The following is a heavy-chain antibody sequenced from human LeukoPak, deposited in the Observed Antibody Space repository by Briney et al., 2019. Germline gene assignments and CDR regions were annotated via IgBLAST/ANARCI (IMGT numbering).Heavy chain of an antibody. J-gene: IGHJ5*02. CDR2: RNPNSGNT. Sequence: ASVKVSCKASGYAFTSYDINWVRQANGQGLGWMGWRNPNSGNTGYAQKFQGRVTMTTNTSISTPYMELSSLTSEDTAVYYCARDWAAAGTGGTWGQGTLVTVSS. V-gene: IGHV1-8*01. CDR3: ARDWAAAGTGGT. D-gene: IGHD6-13*01. CDR1: GYAFTSYD.